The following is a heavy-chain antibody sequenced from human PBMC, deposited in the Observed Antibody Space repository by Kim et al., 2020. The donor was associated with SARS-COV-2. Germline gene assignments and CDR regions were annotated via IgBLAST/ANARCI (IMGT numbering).Heavy chain of an antibody. V-gene: IGHV3-49*04. CDR2: IRSKAYGGTT. Sequence: GGSLRLSCTASGFTFGDYAMSWVRQAPGKGLEWVGFIRSKAYGGTTEYAASVKGRFTISRDDSKSIAYLQMNSLKTEDTAVYYCTRDHYGSGIYYGVDVWGQGTTVTVSS. D-gene: IGHD3-10*01. CDR3: TRDHYGSGIYYGVDV. J-gene: IGHJ6*02. CDR1: GFTFGDYA.